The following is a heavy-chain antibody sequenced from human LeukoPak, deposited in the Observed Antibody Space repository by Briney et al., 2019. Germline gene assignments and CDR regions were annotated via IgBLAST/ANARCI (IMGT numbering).Heavy chain of an antibody. D-gene: IGHD6-13*01. CDR2: ISENGGSP. J-gene: IGHJ4*02. V-gene: IGHV3-43*02. Sequence: PGESLRLSCAASGFTFDDYAMHWVRQAPGKGLEWVSLISENGGSPYYADSVKGRFTISRDNSKNTVYLQVNSLRDEDTAVYYCARDLEAANTYYFDYWGQGTMVTVSS. CDR1: GFTFDDYA. CDR3: ARDLEAANTYYFDY.